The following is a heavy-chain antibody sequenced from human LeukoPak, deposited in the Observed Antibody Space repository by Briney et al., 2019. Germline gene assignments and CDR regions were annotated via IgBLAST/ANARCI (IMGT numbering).Heavy chain of an antibody. J-gene: IGHJ4*02. V-gene: IGHV4-30-2*01. Sequence: SQTLSLTCTVSGGSISSGGYYWSWIRQPPGKGLEWIGYIYHSGSTYYNPSLKSRVTISVDRSKNQFSLKLSSVTAADTAVYYCARDYYDSSGVLYDYWGQGTLVTVSS. CDR3: ARDYYDSSGVLYDY. CDR2: IYHSGST. CDR1: GGSISSGGYY. D-gene: IGHD3-22*01.